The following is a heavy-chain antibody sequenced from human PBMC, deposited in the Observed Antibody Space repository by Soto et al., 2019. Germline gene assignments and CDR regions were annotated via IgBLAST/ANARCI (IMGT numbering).Heavy chain of an antibody. J-gene: IGHJ5*02. CDR3: ARCETVVADKPGGWDNWFDP. D-gene: IGHD2-15*01. V-gene: IGHV4-31*03. CDR2: IYYSGST. Sequence: QVQLQESGPGLVKPSQTLSLTCTVSGGSISSGGYYWSWIRQHPGKGLEWIGYIYYSGSTYYNPSLKSRVTLSVDTSKNQFSLKLSSVTAADTAVYYCARCETVVADKPGGWDNWFDPWGQGTLVTVSS. CDR1: GGSISSGGYY.